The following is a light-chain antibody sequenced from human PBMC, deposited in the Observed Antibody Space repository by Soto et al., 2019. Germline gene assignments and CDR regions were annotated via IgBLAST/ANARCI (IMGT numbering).Light chain of an antibody. CDR1: QSISSW. J-gene: IGKJ4*01. CDR2: AAS. V-gene: IGKV1-5*01. Sequence: DIQMTQSPSTLSASVVDRVTITCRASQSISSWLAWYQQKPGKAPKLLIYAASSLQSGVPSRFSGSGSGSDFTLTISSLQAEDVAVYYCQQYYSAPLTFGGGTKVDIK. CDR3: QQYYSAPLT.